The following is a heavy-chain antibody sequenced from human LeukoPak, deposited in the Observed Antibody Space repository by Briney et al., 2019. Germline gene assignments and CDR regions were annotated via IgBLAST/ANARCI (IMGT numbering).Heavy chain of an antibody. CDR1: GGTFSSYV. CDR2: IIPILGIA. Sequence: ASVNVSRKASGGTFSSYVISWVRQAPGHELEWMGRIIPILGIANYAQKFQGRVTITADKSTSTAYMELSSLRSEDTAVYYCARDDYYYYYGMDVWGQGTTVTVSS. V-gene: IGHV1-69*04. CDR3: ARDDYYYYYGMDV. J-gene: IGHJ6*02.